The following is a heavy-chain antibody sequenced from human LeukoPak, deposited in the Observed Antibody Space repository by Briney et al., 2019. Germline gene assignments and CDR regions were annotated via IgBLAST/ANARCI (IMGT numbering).Heavy chain of an antibody. CDR3: AREEAYSSSWYYPKTYYYYGMDV. V-gene: IGHV3-33*01. CDR1: GFTFSSYG. D-gene: IGHD6-13*01. Sequence: GGSLRLSCAASGFTFSSYGMHWVRQAPGKGLEWVAAIWYDGSNKYYADSVKGRFTISRDNSKNTLYLQMNSLRAEDTAVYYCAREEAYSSSWYYPKTYYYYGMDVWGQGTTVTVSS. CDR2: IWYDGSNK. J-gene: IGHJ6*02.